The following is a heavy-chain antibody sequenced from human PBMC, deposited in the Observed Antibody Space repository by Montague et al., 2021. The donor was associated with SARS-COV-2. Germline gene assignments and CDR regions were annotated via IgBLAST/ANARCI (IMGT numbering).Heavy chain of an antibody. Sequence: ETLSLTCTVSGSISGYYWTWIRQSAGKGLEWIGRISSSGGIDYNASLKSRVTMSLDTSKIQLSLKLSSVTAADTAVYYCARQYIGYNRRFDYWGQEALVTVSP. D-gene: IGHD5-12*01. CDR1: GSISGYY. CDR2: ISSSGGI. J-gene: IGHJ4*02. CDR3: ARQYIGYNRRFDY. V-gene: IGHV4-4*07.